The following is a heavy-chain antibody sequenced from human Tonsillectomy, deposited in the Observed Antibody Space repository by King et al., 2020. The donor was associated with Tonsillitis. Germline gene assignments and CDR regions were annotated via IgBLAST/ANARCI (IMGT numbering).Heavy chain of an antibody. Sequence: QLVQSGAEMKKPGASVRVSCKASGYTFTGHFLHWVRQAPGQGLEWLGWVNPNSGATNYAQKFQGRVTMTGDTSINTVYLNLVSLRSDDTAVYYCARDSGYGGSQPISNWGPGPRVTVSS. CDR2: VNPNSGAT. J-gene: IGHJ4*02. CDR3: ARDSGYGGSQPISN. D-gene: IGHD4-23*01. V-gene: IGHV1-2*02. CDR1: GYTFTGHF.